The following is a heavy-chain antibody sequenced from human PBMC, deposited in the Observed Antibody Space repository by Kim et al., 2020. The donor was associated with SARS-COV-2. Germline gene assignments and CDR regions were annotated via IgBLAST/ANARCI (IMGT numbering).Heavy chain of an antibody. CDR3: ARGHVLRYFDWLLLGGMDV. J-gene: IGHJ6*02. CDR1: GFTFSSYG. Sequence: GGSLRLSCAASGFTFSSYGMHWVRQAPGKGLEWVAVISYDGSNKYYADSVKGRITISRDNSKNTLYLQMNSLRAEDTAVYYCARGHVLRYFDWLLLGGMDVWGQGTTVTVSS. CDR2: ISYDGSNK. V-gene: IGHV3-33*05. D-gene: IGHD3-9*01.